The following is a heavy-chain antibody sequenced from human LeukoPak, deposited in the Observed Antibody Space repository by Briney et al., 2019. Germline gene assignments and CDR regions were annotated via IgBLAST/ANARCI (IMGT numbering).Heavy chain of an antibody. Sequence: GGSLRLSCAASGFTFSSYAMSWVRQAPGKGLEWVLSISGSGGSTYSADSVKGRFAMSRDNSKNTLYLQMNSLRAEDTAIYYCAKGSSGPDYWGQGTLVTVSS. CDR1: GFTFSSYA. CDR2: ISGSGGST. V-gene: IGHV3-23*01. CDR3: AKGSSGPDY. J-gene: IGHJ4*02.